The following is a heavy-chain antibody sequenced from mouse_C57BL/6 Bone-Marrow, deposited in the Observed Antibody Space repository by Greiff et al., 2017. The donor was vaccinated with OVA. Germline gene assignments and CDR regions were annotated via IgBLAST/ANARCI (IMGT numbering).Heavy chain of an antibody. V-gene: IGHV5-16*01. CDR2: INYDGSST. Sequence: EVQRVESEGGLVQPGSSMKLSCTASGFTFSDYYMAWVRQVPEKGLEWVANINYDGSSTYYLDSLKSRFIISRDNAKNILYLQMSSLKSEDTATYYCARDRAMDYWGQGTSVTVSS. J-gene: IGHJ4*01. CDR1: GFTFSDYY. CDR3: ARDRAMDY.